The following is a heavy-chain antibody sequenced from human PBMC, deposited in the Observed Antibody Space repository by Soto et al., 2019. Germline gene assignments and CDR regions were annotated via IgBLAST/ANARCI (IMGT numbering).Heavy chain of an antibody. CDR2: IYDTGST. J-gene: IGHJ5*02. CDR1: GSDITTYY. V-gene: IGHV4-59*01. CDR3: ARCPIGHNWFDP. Sequence: PSETLSLTCTVSGSDITTYYWSWLRQSPGKGLEWIGHIYDTGSTTYNPSLKRRVTISVDTSNKQFSLWLTSVTAADTAAYYCARCPIGHNWFDPCGQVTLVTVAS.